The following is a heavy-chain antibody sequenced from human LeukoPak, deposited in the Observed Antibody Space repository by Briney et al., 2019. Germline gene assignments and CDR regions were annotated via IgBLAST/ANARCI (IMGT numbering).Heavy chain of an antibody. D-gene: IGHD3-22*01. CDR2: IYYSGST. Sequence: SETLSLTCTVSGGSISSSIYYWGWIRQSPVKGLEWIGNIYYSGSTNYNPSLKSRVTISVDTSKNQFSLKLSSVTAADTAVYYCARWGISYYDSSGYSFDYWGQGTLVTVSS. CDR3: ARWGISYYDSSGYSFDY. J-gene: IGHJ4*02. V-gene: IGHV4-39*07. CDR1: GGSISSSIYY.